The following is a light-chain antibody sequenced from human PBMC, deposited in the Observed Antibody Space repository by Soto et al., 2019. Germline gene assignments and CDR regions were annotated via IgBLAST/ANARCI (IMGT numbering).Light chain of an antibody. V-gene: IGKV3-15*01. Sequence: EIVMTQSPAILSVSPGERATLSCRASQSVSTNLAWFQQKPGQTPRLLFNGASTRATGIPARFTGSGSGTDFTLTISRLEPEDFAVYYCQHYGSSPRTFGQGTKVDIK. CDR3: QHYGSSPRT. J-gene: IGKJ1*01. CDR1: QSVSTN. CDR2: GAS.